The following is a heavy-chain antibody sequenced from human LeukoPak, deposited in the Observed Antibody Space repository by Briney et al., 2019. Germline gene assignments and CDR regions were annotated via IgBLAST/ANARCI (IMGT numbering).Heavy chain of an antibody. D-gene: IGHD2-15*01. J-gene: IGHJ6*03. CDR3: ATRSGGRATYYYYYMDV. Sequence: GASVKVSCKVSGYTLTELSMQWLRQAPGKGLEWMGGFDPEDGETIYAQKFQGRVTMTEDTSTDTAYMELSSLRSEDTAVYYCATRSGGRATYYYYYMDVWGKGTTVTVSS. CDR1: GYTLTELS. CDR2: FDPEDGET. V-gene: IGHV1-24*01.